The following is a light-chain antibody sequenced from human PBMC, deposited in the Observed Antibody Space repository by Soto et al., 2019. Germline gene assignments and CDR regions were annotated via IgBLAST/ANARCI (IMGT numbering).Light chain of an antibody. Sequence: QSALTQDASVSGSPGQSIIISCTGTNSDVGGYNYVSWYQQHPGKAPKLMIYDVFTRPSGVSNRFSGSKSGNTASLTISALQAEDEADYYCTSWTSTSTYVFGSGTKLTVL. CDR1: NSDVGGYNY. J-gene: IGLJ1*01. CDR2: DVF. CDR3: TSWTSTSTYV. V-gene: IGLV2-14*03.